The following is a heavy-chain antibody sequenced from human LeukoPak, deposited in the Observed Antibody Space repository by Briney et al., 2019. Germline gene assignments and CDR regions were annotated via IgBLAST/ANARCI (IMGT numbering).Heavy chain of an antibody. CDR1: GYIFTGYF. J-gene: IGHJ4*02. D-gene: IGHD3-22*01. Sequence: ASVKVSCKASGYIFTGYFMHWVRQAPGQGLEWMGWLNPNSGDTNYAQKFQGRVTVTRDTSISTAYMELSRLRSDDTAVYYCARDERYDSSGYPFDYWGQGTLVSVSS. V-gene: IGHV1-2*02. CDR2: LNPNSGDT. CDR3: ARDERYDSSGYPFDY.